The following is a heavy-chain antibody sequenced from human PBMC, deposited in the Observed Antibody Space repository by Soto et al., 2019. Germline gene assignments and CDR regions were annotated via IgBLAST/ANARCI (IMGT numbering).Heavy chain of an antibody. CDR3: ARGRYFPHPLGGMDV. V-gene: IGHV4-30-4*01. J-gene: IGHJ6*02. CDR2: IYYSGST. D-gene: IGHD3-9*01. Sequence: PSETLSLTCTVSGGSISSGDYYWSWIRQPPGKGLEWIGYIYYSGSTYYNPSLKSRVTISVDTSKNQFSLKLSSVTAADTAVYYCARGRYFPHPLGGMDVWGQGTTVTVS. CDR1: GGSISSGDYY.